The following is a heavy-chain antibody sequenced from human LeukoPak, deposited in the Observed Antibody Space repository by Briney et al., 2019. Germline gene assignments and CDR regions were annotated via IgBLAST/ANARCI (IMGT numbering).Heavy chain of an antibody. CDR2: IYYSGTT. CDR3: AKGRASHEY. Sequence: SETLSLTCTVSGPSISSYYWSWIRQPPGKGLEWLGSIYYSGTTNYNPSLKSRVTISIDTSKNQFSLELTSVTAADTDVFYCAKGRASHEYWGGGSPLTVAS. J-gene: IGHJ4*02. V-gene: IGHV4-59*01. D-gene: IGHD3-16*01. CDR1: GPSISSYY.